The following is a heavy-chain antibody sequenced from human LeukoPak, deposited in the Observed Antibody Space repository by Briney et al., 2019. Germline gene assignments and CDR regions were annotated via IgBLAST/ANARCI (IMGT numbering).Heavy chain of an antibody. D-gene: IGHD2-15*01. J-gene: IGHJ4*02. CDR1: GFTFSSYG. V-gene: IGHV3-33*01. Sequence: PGRSLRLSCAASGFTFSSYGMHWVRQAPGKGLEWVAVIWYDGSNKYYADSVKGRFTISRDNSKNTLYLQMNSLRAEDTAVYYCARGYVVVAATYSYYFDYWGQGTLVTVSS. CDR2: IWYDGSNK. CDR3: ARGYVVVAATYSYYFDY.